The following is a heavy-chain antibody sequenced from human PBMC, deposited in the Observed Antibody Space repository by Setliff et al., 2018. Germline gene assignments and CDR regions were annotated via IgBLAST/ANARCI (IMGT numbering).Heavy chain of an antibody. J-gene: IGHJ6*03. CDR1: GGIFSTLA. CDR3: ARNAITGTTKKYYYYLDV. V-gene: IGHV1-69*10. CDR2: TIPLLPLP. Sequence: ASVKVSCKASGGIFSTLAITWVRQAPGQGLEWMGGTIPLLPLPNYAVNFQGRVTITADKSTSTAYMELSSLTSEDTAVYYCARNAITGTTKKYYYYLDVWGQGTTVTVSS. D-gene: IGHD1-7*01.